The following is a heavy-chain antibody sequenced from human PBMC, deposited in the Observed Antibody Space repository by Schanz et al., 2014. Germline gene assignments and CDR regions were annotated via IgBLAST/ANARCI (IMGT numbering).Heavy chain of an antibody. V-gene: IGHV3-23*01. CDR2: ISSGGGST. D-gene: IGHD1-1*01. CDR3: AKIERIED. J-gene: IGHJ4*02. Sequence: EVQLLESGGGLVQPGGSLKLSCAASGLIFSNYVMSWVRQAPGKGLEWVSSISSGGGSTYYAESVKGRFTISRDNSKNTLYLQMNSLRADDTSVYFCAKIERIEDWGQGTLVTVSS. CDR1: GLIFSNYV.